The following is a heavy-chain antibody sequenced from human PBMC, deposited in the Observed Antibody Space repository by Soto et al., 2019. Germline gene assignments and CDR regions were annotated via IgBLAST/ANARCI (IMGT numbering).Heavy chain of an antibody. CDR1: GYSFTSYW. CDR3: ARPSSVLWFGDPYYGMDV. J-gene: IGHJ6*02. Sequence: PGESLKISCKGSGYSFTSYWIGWVRQMPGKGLELMGIIYPGDSDTRYSPSFQGQVTISADKSISTAYLQWSSLKASDTAMYYCARPSSVLWFGDPYYGMDVWGQGTTVPVSS. D-gene: IGHD3-10*01. CDR2: IYPGDSDT. V-gene: IGHV5-51*01.